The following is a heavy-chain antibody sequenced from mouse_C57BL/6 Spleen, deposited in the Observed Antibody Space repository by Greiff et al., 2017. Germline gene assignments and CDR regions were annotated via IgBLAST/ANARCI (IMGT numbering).Heavy chain of an antibody. J-gene: IGHJ2*01. CDR3: TRLSWEDYVDY. D-gene: IGHD4-1*01. Sequence: VKVVESGAELVRPGASVTLSCKASGYTFTDYEMHWVKQTPVHGLEWIGAIDPETGGTAYNQKFKGKAILTADKSSSTAYMELRSLTSEDSAVYYCTRLSWEDYVDYWGQGTTLTVSA. V-gene: IGHV1-15*01. CDR1: GYTFTDYE. CDR2: IDPETGGT.